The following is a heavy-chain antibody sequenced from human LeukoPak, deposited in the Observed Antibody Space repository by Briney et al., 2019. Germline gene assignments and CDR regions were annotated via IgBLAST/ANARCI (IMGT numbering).Heavy chain of an antibody. V-gene: IGHV3-48*01. J-gene: IGHJ6*03. CDR2: ISSSSSTI. D-gene: IGHD6-19*01. Sequence: GGSLRLSCAASGFTLSSYSMNWVRQAPGKGLEWVSYISSSSSTIYYADSVKGRFTIARDNANNSLYLQMNSLRAEDTAVYYCASSLSSGWYSSYYYYMDVWGKGATVTVSS. CDR3: ASSLSSGWYSSYYYYMDV. CDR1: GFTLSSYS.